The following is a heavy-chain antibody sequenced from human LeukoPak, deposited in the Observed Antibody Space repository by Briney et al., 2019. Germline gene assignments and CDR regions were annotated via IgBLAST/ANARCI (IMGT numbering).Heavy chain of an antibody. CDR1: GYTFTNYY. CDR2: INPNSGGT. Sequence: ASVKVSCKASGYTFTNYYIHWVRQAPGQGLEWMGWINPNSGGTGSAQTFQGRVTMTRDTSINTAYMELSSLTSDDTAVYYCARTGAWADGYDYPFDYWGQGTLVTVSS. V-gene: IGHV1-2*02. CDR3: ARTGAWADGYDYPFDY. D-gene: IGHD5-24*01. J-gene: IGHJ4*02.